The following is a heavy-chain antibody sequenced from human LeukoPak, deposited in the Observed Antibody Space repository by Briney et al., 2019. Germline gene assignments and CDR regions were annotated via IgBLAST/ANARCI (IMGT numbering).Heavy chain of an antibody. J-gene: IGHJ6*02. CDR1: GFTFSIFW. CDR3: ARDLDTAYYYYGMDV. CDR2: ISTDGSST. Sequence: GGSLRLSCAASGFTFSIFWMHWVRQAPGKGLVWVSRISTDGSSTSYADSVKGRFTISRDNAKNTLYLQMNSLRAEDTAVYYCARDLDTAYYYYGMDVWGQGTTVTVSS. V-gene: IGHV3-74*01. D-gene: IGHD5-18*01.